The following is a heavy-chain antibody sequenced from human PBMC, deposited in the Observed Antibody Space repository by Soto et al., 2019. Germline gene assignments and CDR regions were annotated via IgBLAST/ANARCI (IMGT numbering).Heavy chain of an antibody. CDR3: VRDGTRTLRDWFDP. CDR1: GASISGFY. V-gene: IGHV4-4*07. J-gene: IGHJ5*02. Sequence: QVQLQESGPGLVKPSETLSLTCTVSGASISGFYWSWIRKSAGKGLEWIGRIYATGTTDYNPSLKSRVMMSVDTSKKQFSLKLRSVTAADPAVYYCVRDGTRTLRDWFDPWGQGISFTVSA. CDR2: IYATGTT. D-gene: IGHD1-1*01.